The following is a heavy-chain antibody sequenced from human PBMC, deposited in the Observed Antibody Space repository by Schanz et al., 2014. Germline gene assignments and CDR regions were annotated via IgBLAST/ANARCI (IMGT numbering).Heavy chain of an antibody. V-gene: IGHV1-18*01. D-gene: IGHD2-2*01. Sequence: QVQLVQSGAEVKKPGASVRVSCKVSGYAFTTYGITWVRQAPGQGLEWMGWISPYNGNTNYAPKVQGRVTVTTDTSTSTVYMELSSLRYEDTALYYCARGTMPGTVDIWGQGTMVNV. J-gene: IGHJ3*02. CDR1: GYAFTTYG. CDR3: ARGTMPGTVDI. CDR2: ISPYNGNT.